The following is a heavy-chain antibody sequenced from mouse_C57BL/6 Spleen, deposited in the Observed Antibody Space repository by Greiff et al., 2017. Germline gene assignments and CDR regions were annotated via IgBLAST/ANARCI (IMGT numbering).Heavy chain of an antibody. V-gene: IGHV14-4*01. J-gene: IGHJ1*03. CDR3: TTSDYYGSRNWYFDV. D-gene: IGHD1-1*01. CDR2: IDPENGDT. CDR1: GFNIKDDY. Sequence: EVQVVESGAELVRPGASVKLSCTASGFNIKDDYMHWVKQRPEQGLEWIGWIDPENGDTEYASKFQGKATITADTSSNTAYLQLSSLTSEDTSVYSCTTSDYYGSRNWYFDVWGTGTTVTVSS.